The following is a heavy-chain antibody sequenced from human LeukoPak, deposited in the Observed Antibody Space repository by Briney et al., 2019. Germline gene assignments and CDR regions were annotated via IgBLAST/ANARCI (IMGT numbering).Heavy chain of an antibody. D-gene: IGHD1-26*01. J-gene: IGHJ4*02. CDR2: IYYSGST. Sequence: SEALSLTCTVSGGSISSYYWSWIRQPPGKGLEWIGYIYYSGSTNYNPSLKSRVTISVDTSKNQFSLKLSSVTAADTAVYYCAGAGRATQGYFDYWGQGTLVTVSS. CDR3: AGAGRATQGYFDY. CDR1: GGSISSYY. V-gene: IGHV4-59*01.